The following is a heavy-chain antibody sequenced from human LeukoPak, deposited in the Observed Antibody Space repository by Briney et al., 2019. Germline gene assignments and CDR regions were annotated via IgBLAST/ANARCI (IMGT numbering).Heavy chain of an antibody. CDR3: ARITRINSYYFDY. Sequence: SETLSLTCTLSLGSISSGVYYWSWIRQHPGKGLEWLVYIYYSGSTYYNPSLKTRVTLSVNTSKNQFSLKLSFVTAAEKAVYYCARITRINSYYFDYWGQGTLVTVSS. V-gene: IGHV4-31*03. CDR1: LGSISSGVYY. J-gene: IGHJ4*02. D-gene: IGHD1-14*01. CDR2: IYYSGST.